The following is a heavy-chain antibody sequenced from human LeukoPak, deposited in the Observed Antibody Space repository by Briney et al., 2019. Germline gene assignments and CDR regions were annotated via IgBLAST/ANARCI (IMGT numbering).Heavy chain of an antibody. D-gene: IGHD6-19*01. V-gene: IGHV3-13*01. CDR1: GFTFSSYD. Sequence: GGSLRLSCAASGFTFSSYDMHWVRQATGKGLEWVSAIGTAGDTYYPGSVKGRFTISRENAKNSLYLQMNSLRAGDTAVYYCVRGYSSGWYWSAFDIWGQGTMVTVSS. J-gene: IGHJ3*02. CDR3: VRGYSSGWYWSAFDI. CDR2: IGTAGDT.